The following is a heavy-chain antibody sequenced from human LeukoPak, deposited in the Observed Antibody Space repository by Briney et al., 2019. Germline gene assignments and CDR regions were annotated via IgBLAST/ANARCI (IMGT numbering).Heavy chain of an antibody. CDR3: ARKLSTVTTRPIDY. Sequence: SETLSLTCTVSGGSISSYYWSWIRQPPGKGLEWIGYIQYSGSTNYNPSLKSRVTISVDTSKNQFSLKLSSVTAADTAVYYCARKLSTVTTRPIDYWGQGTLVTVSS. CDR2: IQYSGST. J-gene: IGHJ4*02. V-gene: IGHV4-59*12. D-gene: IGHD4-17*01. CDR1: GGSISSYY.